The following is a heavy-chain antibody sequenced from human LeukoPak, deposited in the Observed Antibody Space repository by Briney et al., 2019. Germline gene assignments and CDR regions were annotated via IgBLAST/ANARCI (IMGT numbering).Heavy chain of an antibody. V-gene: IGHV4-34*01. CDR1: GGCFSGYY. CDR2: INHSGST. CDR3: ARGNSYGYRSYRY. J-gene: IGHJ4*02. Sequence: PSGALSPPRAVYGGCFSGYYWSWVRQPPGKGVGGIGEINHSGSTNYHPSLRSRVTISVDTSKNQFSLKLSSVTAADTAVYYCARGNSYGYRSYRYWGQGTLVTVSS. D-gene: IGHD5-18*01.